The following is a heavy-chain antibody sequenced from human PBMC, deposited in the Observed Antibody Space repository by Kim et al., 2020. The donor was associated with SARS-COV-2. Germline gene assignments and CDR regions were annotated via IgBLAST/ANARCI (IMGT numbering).Heavy chain of an antibody. CDR1: DFTFSDYT. D-gene: IGHD6-6*01. Sequence: GGSLRLSCAASDFTFSDYTMNWVRLAPGKGLEWVASIRSSSTYKYYADSVKGRFTVSRDNARNTLYLQMNGLRAEDTAVYFCAKDAVPYYCYDFMDVLG. V-gene: IGHV3-21*01. CDR2: IRSSSTYK. J-gene: IGHJ6*03. CDR3: AKDAVPYYCYDFMDV.